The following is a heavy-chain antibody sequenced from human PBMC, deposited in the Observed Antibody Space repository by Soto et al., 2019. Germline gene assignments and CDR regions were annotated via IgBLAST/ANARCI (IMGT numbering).Heavy chain of an antibody. CDR1: GFTFSDFT. CDR2: ISSGGSFI. V-gene: IGHV3-21*01. CDR3: AIGSSITFDY. D-gene: IGHD6-13*01. Sequence: EVQLVKSGGGLVKPGGSLRLSCAASGFTFSDFTMNWVRQAPGKGLQWVSSISSGGSFISYADSVRGRFTNSRDNAKNSLYLQVDSLRAEDTAVFFCAIGSSITFDYWGQGTLVTVSS. J-gene: IGHJ4*02.